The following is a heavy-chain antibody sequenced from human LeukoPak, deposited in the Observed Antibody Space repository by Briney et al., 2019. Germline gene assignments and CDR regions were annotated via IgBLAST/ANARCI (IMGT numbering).Heavy chain of an antibody. CDR1: GFTFSSYG. CDR3: AKEPRYSSSWRGDYYYMDV. CDR2: IRYDGSNK. D-gene: IGHD6-13*01. Sequence: PGGSLRLSCAASGFTFSSYGMHWVRQAPGKGLEWVAFIRYDGSNKYYADSVKGRFTISRDNSKNTLYLQMNSLRAEDMAVYYCAKEPRYSSSWRGDYYYMDVWGKGTTVTISS. V-gene: IGHV3-30*02. J-gene: IGHJ6*03.